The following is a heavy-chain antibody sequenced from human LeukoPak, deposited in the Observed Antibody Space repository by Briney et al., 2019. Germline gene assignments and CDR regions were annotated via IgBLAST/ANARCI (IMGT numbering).Heavy chain of an antibody. Sequence: GGSLRLSCAASGFTFSSYAMSWVRQAPGKGLEWVSAISGSGGSTYYADSVKGRFTISRHNSKNTLYLQMNSLRAEDTAVYYCARELCSGGSCYSWFDPWGQGTLVTVSS. V-gene: IGHV3-23*01. CDR3: ARELCSGGSCYSWFDP. CDR2: ISGSGGST. D-gene: IGHD2-15*01. J-gene: IGHJ5*02. CDR1: GFTFSSYA.